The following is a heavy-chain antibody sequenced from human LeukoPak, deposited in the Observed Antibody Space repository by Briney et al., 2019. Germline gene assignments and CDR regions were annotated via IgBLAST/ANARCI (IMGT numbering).Heavy chain of an antibody. J-gene: IGHJ4*02. CDR2: INPNSGGT. Sequence: ASVKASCKASGYTFTGYYMHWVRQAPGQGLDWMGRINPNSGGTNYAQKFQGRVTMARDTSISTSYMELSRLRSDDTAVYYCAGDGSLGKDFEYWGQGTLVTVSS. V-gene: IGHV1-2*06. CDR1: GYTFTGYY. D-gene: IGHD3-10*01. CDR3: AGDGSLGKDFEY.